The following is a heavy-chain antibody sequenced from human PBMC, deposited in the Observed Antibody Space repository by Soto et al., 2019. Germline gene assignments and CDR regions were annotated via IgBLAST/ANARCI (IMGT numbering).Heavy chain of an antibody. D-gene: IGHD3-9*01. CDR3: ARGPVYYDILTGYYIDAFDI. J-gene: IGHJ3*02. Sequence: QVQLVQSGAEVKKPGASVKVSCKASGYTFTSYDINWVRQATGQGLEWMGWMNPNSCNTGYAQKFQGRVTMTRNTSISTAYMELSSLRSEDTAVYYCARGPVYYDILTGYYIDAFDIWGQGTMVTVSS. V-gene: IGHV1-8*01. CDR2: MNPNSCNT. CDR1: GYTFTSYD.